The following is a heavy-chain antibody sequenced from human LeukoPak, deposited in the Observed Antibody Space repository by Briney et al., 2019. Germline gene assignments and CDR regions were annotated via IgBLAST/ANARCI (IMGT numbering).Heavy chain of an antibody. CDR3: AKSPYYDASGYNREYYFDC. D-gene: IGHD3-22*01. Sequence: GTSLRLSCAGSGFTFSHYGMHWVRQGPGKGLEWVAGIQSDGSYKYYEDSLKDRFTISRDNSRNTLYLQLNSLRAEDTAVYYCAKSPYYDASGYNREYYFDCWGQGTLVTVSS. CDR1: GFTFSHYG. V-gene: IGHV3-33*03. J-gene: IGHJ4*02. CDR2: IQSDGSYK.